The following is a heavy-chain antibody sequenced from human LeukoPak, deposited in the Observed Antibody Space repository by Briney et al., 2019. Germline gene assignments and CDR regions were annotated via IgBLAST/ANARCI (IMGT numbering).Heavy chain of an antibody. CDR2: IYPGDSDT. CDR1: GYSFTRYW. Sequence: GESLKISCKGSGYSFTRYWIGWVRQMPGKGREWMGIIYPGDSDTRYSPSFQGQVTVSADKSISTAYLQWSSLKASDTAMYYCASQRIAAPLEGDYWGQGPLVTVS. CDR3: ASQRIAAPLEGDY. J-gene: IGHJ4*02. V-gene: IGHV5-51*01. D-gene: IGHD2/OR15-2a*01.